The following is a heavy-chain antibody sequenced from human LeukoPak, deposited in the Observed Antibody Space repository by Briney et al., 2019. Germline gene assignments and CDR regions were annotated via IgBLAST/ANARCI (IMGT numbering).Heavy chain of an antibody. J-gene: IGHJ1*01. Sequence: SQTLSLTCTVSGGSISSGSYYWSWIRQPAGKGLEWIGSMSYSGSTYYNPSLKSRVTISVDTSKNQFSLKLSSVTAADTAVYYCVSPRGGEYFQDWGQGTLVTVSS. CDR1: GGSISSGSYY. CDR2: MSYSGST. CDR3: VSPRGGEYFQD. V-gene: IGHV4-39*01. D-gene: IGHD5-12*01.